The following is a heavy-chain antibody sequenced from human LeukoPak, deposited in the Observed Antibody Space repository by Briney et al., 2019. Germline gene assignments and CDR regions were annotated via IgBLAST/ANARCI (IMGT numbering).Heavy chain of an antibody. V-gene: IGHV3-30*03. D-gene: IGHD6-13*01. CDR3: ARDSNMAAAAYYFDY. CDR2: IANDGRDK. CDR1: GFTFSSYP. J-gene: IGHJ4*02. Sequence: GGSLRLSCEASGFTFSSYPMHWVRQAPGKGLEWVAVIANDGRDKKYADSVKGRFTISRDNSKNTVYLQMNSLRVEDTAVFYCARDSNMAAAAYYFDYWGQGTLVTVSS.